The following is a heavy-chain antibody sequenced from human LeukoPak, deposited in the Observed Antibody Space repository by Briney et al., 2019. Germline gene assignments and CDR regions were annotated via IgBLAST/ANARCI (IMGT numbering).Heavy chain of an antibody. CDR3: ARHGGYSGSSTFDY. V-gene: IGHV4-4*09. CDR2: IYTSGST. Sequence: SETLSLTCTVSGGSISSYYWSWIRQPPGKGLEWIGYIYTSGSTNYNPSLKSRVTISVDTSKNQFSLKLSSVTAADTAVYYCARHGGYSGSSTFDYWGQGTLVTVSS. D-gene: IGHD6-13*01. CDR1: GGSISSYY. J-gene: IGHJ4*02.